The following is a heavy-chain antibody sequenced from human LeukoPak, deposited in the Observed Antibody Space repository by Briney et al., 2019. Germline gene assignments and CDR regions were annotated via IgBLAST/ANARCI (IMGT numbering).Heavy chain of an antibody. Sequence: ASVKVSCKASGYTFTSYAMHWVRQAPGQRLEWMGWINAGSGDTKYSQKFQGRVTITRDRSASTAFMELSSLRSEDTAVYYCATDSSNYYSGHYYYGMDVWGQGTTVTVSS. CDR2: INAGSGDT. V-gene: IGHV1-3*01. CDR3: ATDSSNYYSGHYYYGMDV. CDR1: GYTFTSYA. D-gene: IGHD6-13*01. J-gene: IGHJ6*02.